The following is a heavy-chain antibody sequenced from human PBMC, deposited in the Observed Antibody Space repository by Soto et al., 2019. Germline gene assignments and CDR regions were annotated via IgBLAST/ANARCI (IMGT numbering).Heavy chain of an antibody. D-gene: IGHD1-7*01. CDR1: GSTLISYG. CDR2: ISPNGQGI. J-gene: IGHJ4*02. CDR3: AKDRNYPRDCFHY. Sequence: GGSLRFSCAASGSTLISYGMSWVRQAPGKGLEWVSAISPNGQGIYYADSVRGRFTISRDTFKNTVFLHMDSLRAEDTAVYYCAKDRNYPRDCFHYWGQGTLVTVSS. V-gene: IGHV3-23*01.